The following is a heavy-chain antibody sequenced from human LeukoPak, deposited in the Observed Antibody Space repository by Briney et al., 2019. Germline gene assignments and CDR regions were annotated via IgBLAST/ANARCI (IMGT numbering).Heavy chain of an antibody. J-gene: IGHJ4*02. D-gene: IGHD3-22*01. CDR2: MYHTGTS. Sequence: PSETLSLTCSVSDASITKNYWTWIRQRPGKGLEWIASMYHTGTSDYNPSLKSRVSVSIDASKKQFSLQLRSVTAADTAVYYCARDYYDSSGYYPAGWGQGTLVTVSS. CDR3: ARDYYDSSGYYPAG. V-gene: IGHV4-59*12. CDR1: DASITKNY.